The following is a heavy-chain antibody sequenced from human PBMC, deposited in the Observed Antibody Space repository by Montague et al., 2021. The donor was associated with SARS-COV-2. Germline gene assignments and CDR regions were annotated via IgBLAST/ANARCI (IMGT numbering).Heavy chain of an antibody. Sequence: SETLSLTCTVSGGSISSGSYWGWIRQPPGKGLEWIGTSDHSGITYYSPSLKSRVTVSLDTSKNQFSLNLDSVTASDTATYFCARHSVSEDGTFFRSYFDPWGQGAQVIVSS. D-gene: IGHD1-1*01. CDR2: SDHSGIT. CDR1: GGSISSGSY. CDR3: ARHSVSEDGTFFRSYFDP. V-gene: IGHV4-38-2*02. J-gene: IGHJ5*02.